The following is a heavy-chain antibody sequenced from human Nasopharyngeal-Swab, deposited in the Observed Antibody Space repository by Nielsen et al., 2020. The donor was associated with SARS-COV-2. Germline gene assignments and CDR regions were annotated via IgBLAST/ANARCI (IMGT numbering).Heavy chain of an antibody. Sequence: ASVKVSCKTSGYTFTDYYIHWVRQVPGQGLEWVGCIDPNTGDTKYTQKFQGRVTVTRDTSRSTAYIELSRLRSDDTAVYYCARDYYDNYDSDYWGQGTLVTASS. CDR1: GYTFTDYY. CDR3: ARDYYDNYDSDY. V-gene: IGHV1-2*02. D-gene: IGHD3-22*01. J-gene: IGHJ4*02. CDR2: IDPNTGDT.